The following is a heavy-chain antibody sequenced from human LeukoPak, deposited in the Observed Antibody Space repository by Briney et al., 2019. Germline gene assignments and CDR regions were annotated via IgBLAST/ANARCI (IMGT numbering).Heavy chain of an antibody. D-gene: IGHD6-19*01. Sequence: GGSLRLSCAASVFTFSNYAMSWVRQAPGKGLEWVSSISSSSSYIYYADSVKGRFTISRENAKNSLYLQMNSLRAEDTAVYYCARDAGRGSGPGAYWGQGTLVTVSS. CDR1: VFTFSNYA. CDR2: ISSSSSYI. V-gene: IGHV3-21*01. CDR3: ARDAGRGSGPGAY. J-gene: IGHJ4*02.